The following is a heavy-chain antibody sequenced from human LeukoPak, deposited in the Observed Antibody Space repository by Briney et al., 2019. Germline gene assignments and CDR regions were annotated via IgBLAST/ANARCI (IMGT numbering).Heavy chain of an antibody. CDR3: ANRLNLVMDDYFDN. Sequence: SGPTLVNPPQTLTLTCTFSGFSLSTSGMGVGWIRQPPRKALEWLALIYWNDEKRYSPSLKSRLSITKDTSKNQVVLTMTNMDPVDTATYYCANRLNLVMDDYFDNWGQGTLVTVSS. D-gene: IGHD3-22*01. CDR1: GFSLSTSGMG. V-gene: IGHV2-5*01. J-gene: IGHJ4*02. CDR2: IYWNDEK.